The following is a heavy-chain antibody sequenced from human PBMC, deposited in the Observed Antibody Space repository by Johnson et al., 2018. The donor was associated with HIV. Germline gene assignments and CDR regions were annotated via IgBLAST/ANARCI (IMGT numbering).Heavy chain of an antibody. CDR2: IYSGGST. D-gene: IGHD1-7*01. CDR3: ARAPQTYNWNYMMAFDM. CDR1: GFTVSSNY. Sequence: VQLVESGGGVVQPGGSLRLSCAASGFTVSSNYMNWVRQAPGKGLEWVSVIYSGGSTYYADYVKGRFTISRDISKNTLDLQMNSLRAEDTAVYYCARAPQTYNWNYMMAFDMWGQGTMVTVSP. J-gene: IGHJ3*02. V-gene: IGHV3-66*01.